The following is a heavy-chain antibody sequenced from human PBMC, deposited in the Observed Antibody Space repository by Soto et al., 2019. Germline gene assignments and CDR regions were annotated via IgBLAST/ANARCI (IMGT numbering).Heavy chain of an antibody. CDR3: ARFNSGNYYEAFDI. D-gene: IGHD1-26*01. CDR2: IYHSGST. J-gene: IGHJ3*02. Sequence: SETLSLTCAVSGFSISSSNWWSWVRQTPGKGLEWIGEIYHSGSTNYNPSLKSRVTISVDKSKNQFSLKLSSVTAADTAVYYCARFNSGNYYEAFDIWGQGTMVTVSS. V-gene: IGHV4-4*02. CDR1: GFSISSSNW.